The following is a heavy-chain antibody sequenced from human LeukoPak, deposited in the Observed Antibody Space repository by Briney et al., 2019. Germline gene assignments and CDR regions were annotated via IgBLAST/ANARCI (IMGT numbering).Heavy chain of an antibody. CDR1: GGSISSSSYY. CDR2: IYYSGST. J-gene: IGHJ4*02. Sequence: TSETLSLTCTVSGGSISSSSYYWGWIRQPPGKGLEWIGSIYYSGSTYYNPSLKSRVTISVDTSKNQFSLKLSSVTAADTAVYYCARESATMVRGVIITRGVRYWGQGTLVTVSS. CDR3: ARESATMVRGVIITRGVRY. D-gene: IGHD3-10*01. V-gene: IGHV4-39*07.